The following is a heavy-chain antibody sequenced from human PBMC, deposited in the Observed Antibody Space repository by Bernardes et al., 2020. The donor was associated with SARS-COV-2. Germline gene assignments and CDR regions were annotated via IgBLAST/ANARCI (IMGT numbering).Heavy chain of an antibody. CDR2: IYYSGST. CDR3: ARATIFGVVITHFDY. CDR1: GGSISSGGYY. J-gene: IGHJ4*02. D-gene: IGHD3-3*01. V-gene: IGHV4-31*03. Sequence: SETLSLTCTVSGGSISSGGYYWSWLRQHPVKGLEWIGYIYYSGSTYYNPSLKSRFTISVDTSKNQFSLKLSSVTAADTAVYYCARATIFGVVITHFDYWGQGTLVTVSS.